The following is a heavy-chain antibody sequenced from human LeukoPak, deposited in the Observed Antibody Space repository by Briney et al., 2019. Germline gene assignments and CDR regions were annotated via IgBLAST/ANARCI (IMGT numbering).Heavy chain of an antibody. Sequence: GGSLRLSCVASGFTFGKYWMSWVRQAPGKGLEWVANIKLDGSEKNYVDSVKGRFTISRDNTKNSLYLQMNSLRAEDTAVFYCARGGYYLDFPGYFDYWGQGTLVTVSS. CDR3: ARGGYYLDFPGYFDY. D-gene: IGHD1-26*01. V-gene: IGHV3-7*03. J-gene: IGHJ4*02. CDR2: IKLDGSEK. CDR1: GFTFGKYW.